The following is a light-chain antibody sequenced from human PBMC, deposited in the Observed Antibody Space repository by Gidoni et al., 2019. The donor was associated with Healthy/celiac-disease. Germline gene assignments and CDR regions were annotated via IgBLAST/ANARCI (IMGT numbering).Light chain of an antibody. CDR2: DAS. V-gene: IGKV3-11*01. CDR1: QSVSSD. CDR3: QQRSNWPPIT. J-gene: IGKJ5*01. Sequence: EIVLTQSPATLSLSPGERATLSCRASQSVSSDLAWYQQKPGQAPRLLIYDASNRATGIPARFSGSGSGTDFTLTISSLEPEDFAVYYCQQRSNWPPITFGQXTRLEIK.